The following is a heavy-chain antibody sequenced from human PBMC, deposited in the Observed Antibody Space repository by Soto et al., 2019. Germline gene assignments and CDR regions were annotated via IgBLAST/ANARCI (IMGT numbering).Heavy chain of an antibody. V-gene: IGHV4-59*01. J-gene: IGHJ4*02. CDR2: GST. Sequence: GSTNYNPSLKSRVTISVDTSKNQFSLKLSSVTAADTAVDYCAREGSGWSDYLDYWGQGTLVTDSS. CDR3: AREGSGWSDYLDY. D-gene: IGHD6-19*01.